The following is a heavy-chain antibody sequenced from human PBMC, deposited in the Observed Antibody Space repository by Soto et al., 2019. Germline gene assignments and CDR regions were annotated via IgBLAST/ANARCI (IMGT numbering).Heavy chain of an antibody. D-gene: IGHD2-15*01. J-gene: IGHJ4*02. CDR3: ARGPVVAATPFLAAIDY. CDR2: INHSGST. Sequence: SETLSLTCAVYGGSFSGYYWSWIRQPPGKGLEWIGEINHSGSTNYNPSLKSRVTISVDTSKNQFSLKLSSVTAADTAVYYCARGPVVAATPFLAAIDYWGQGTLVTVSS. CDR1: GGSFSGYY. V-gene: IGHV4-34*01.